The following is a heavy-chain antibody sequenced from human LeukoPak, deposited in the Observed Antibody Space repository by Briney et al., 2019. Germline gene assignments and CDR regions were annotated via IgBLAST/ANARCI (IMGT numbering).Heavy chain of an antibody. CDR2: IYYRGGT. D-gene: IGHD6-19*01. CDR3: ARGSLYSSGRGWYSDL. J-gene: IGHJ2*01. V-gene: IGHV4-59*01. CDR1: GGSINSYY. Sequence: SGTLSLTCTVSGGSINSYYWSWIRQPPGKGLEWIGYIYYRGGTNYNSSLKSRVTISVDTSNNQFSLKLTSVTAADTAMYYCARGSLYSSGRGWYSDLWGRGTLVTVSS.